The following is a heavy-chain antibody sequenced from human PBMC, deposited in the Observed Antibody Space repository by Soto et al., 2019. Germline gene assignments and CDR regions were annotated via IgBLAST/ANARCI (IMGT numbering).Heavy chain of an antibody. Sequence: NPSETLSLTCTFSGGSISSYYWSWIRQPPGKGLEWIGYIYYSGSTNYNPSLKSRVTISVDTSKNQFSLKLSSVTAADTAVYYCARIKLDSSGWYFDYWGQGTLVTVSS. D-gene: IGHD6-19*01. J-gene: IGHJ4*02. CDR2: IYYSGST. CDR1: GGSISSYY. V-gene: IGHV4-59*08. CDR3: ARIKLDSSGWYFDY.